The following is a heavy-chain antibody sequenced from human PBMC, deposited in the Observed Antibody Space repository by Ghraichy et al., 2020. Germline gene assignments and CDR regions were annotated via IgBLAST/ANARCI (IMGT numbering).Heavy chain of an antibody. V-gene: IGHV3-23*01. J-gene: IGHJ3*02. CDR3: AKDWVAVVTAWGFAFDI. Sequence: GGSLRLSCAASGFTFSSYAMSWVRQAPGKGLEWVSAISGSGGSTYYADSVKGRFTISRDNSKNTLYLQMNSLRAEDTAVYYCAKDWVAVVTAWGFAFDIWGQGTMVTVSS. D-gene: IGHD4-23*01. CDR2: ISGSGGST. CDR1: GFTFSSYA.